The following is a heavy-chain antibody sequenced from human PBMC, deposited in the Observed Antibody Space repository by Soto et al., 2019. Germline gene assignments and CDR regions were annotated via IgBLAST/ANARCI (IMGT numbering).Heavy chain of an antibody. CDR2: ISTGNGKT. CDR1: GYSFTDYA. J-gene: IGHJ4*02. CDR3: ARGWCRGANCYEPNY. Sequence: QVQLVQSGADVKKPGASVKVSCKASGYSFTDYAMHWVRQAPGQRLEWMGWISTGNGKTKYSQRFQGRLTLTWDTSATTAYMELTSLRSEDTAVFYCARGWCRGANCYEPNYWGQGTLVTVSP. V-gene: IGHV1-3*04. D-gene: IGHD2-21*01.